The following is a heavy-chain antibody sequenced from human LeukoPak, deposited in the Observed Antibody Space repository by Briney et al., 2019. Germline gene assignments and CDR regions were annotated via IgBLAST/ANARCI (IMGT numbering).Heavy chain of an antibody. J-gene: IGHJ4*02. CDR3: ARSGSGWFDF. CDR1: GFTFSSYS. D-gene: IGHD6-19*01. CDR2: IYAGGDT. V-gene: IGHV3-53*01. Sequence: PGGSLRLSCAASGFTFSSYSMNWVRQAPGKGLEWVSVIYAGGDTYYADSVKGRFTISRDNSKNTLYLQMNSLRAEDTAVYYCARSGSGWFDFWGQGTLVTVSS.